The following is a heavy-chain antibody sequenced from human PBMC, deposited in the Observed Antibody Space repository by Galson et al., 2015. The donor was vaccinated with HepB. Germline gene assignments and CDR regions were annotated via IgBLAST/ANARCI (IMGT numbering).Heavy chain of an antibody. CDR2: INPNSGGT. Sequence: SVKVSCKASGSTFTGYYMHWVRQAPGQGLEWMGWINPNSGGTNYAQKFQGRVTMTRDTSISTAYMELSRLRSDDTAVYYCARDWWGGIVVVPAPIPGYGMDVWGQGTTVTVSS. D-gene: IGHD2-2*01. V-gene: IGHV1-2*02. CDR1: GSTFTGYY. CDR3: ARDWWGGIVVVPAPIPGYGMDV. J-gene: IGHJ6*02.